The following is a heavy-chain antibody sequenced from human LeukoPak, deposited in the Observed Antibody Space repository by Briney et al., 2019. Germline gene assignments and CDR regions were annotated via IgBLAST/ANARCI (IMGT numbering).Heavy chain of an antibody. V-gene: IGHV3-7*01. CDR3: ARGFQSGGSPV. Sequence: GESLRLSCAPSGFTFSAYSLSWVRRAPGKGLEWVAKIKKDGSEKDYVDSVKGRFTISRDNDKGSLYLQLNSLRVEDTAIYYCARGFQSGGSPVWGQGTLVTVSS. D-gene: IGHD2-15*01. CDR1: GFTFSAYS. J-gene: IGHJ4*02. CDR2: IKKDGSEK.